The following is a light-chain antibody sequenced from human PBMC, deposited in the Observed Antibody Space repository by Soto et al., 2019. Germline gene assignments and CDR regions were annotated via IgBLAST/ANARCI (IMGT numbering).Light chain of an antibody. V-gene: IGKV3-20*01. CDR3: QHYYTSYTT. J-gene: IGKJ1*01. Sequence: EIVLTQSPGTLSLSPGGRATLSCGASQSVTSNYLAWYQQKPGQAPRLLIFGASTRATGIPDRFSGSGSGTDFTLTISRLEPEDFAVYYCQHYYTSYTTFGQGTKVEIK. CDR2: GAS. CDR1: QSVTSNY.